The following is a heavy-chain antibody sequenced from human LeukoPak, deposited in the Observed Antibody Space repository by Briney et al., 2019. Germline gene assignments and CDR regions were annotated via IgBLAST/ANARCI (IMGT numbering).Heavy chain of an antibody. J-gene: IGHJ4*02. CDR3: VKESDEYSSSSSDY. Sequence: GGSLRLSCAASGLTFSSHWMHWVRQAPGKGLMWVSRITNDGSSTTYADSMKGRFTISRDNSKNTLYLQMNSLRAEDTAVYYCVKESDEYSSSSSDYWGQGTLVTVSS. V-gene: IGHV3-74*01. CDR2: ITNDGSST. CDR1: GLTFSSHW. D-gene: IGHD6-6*01.